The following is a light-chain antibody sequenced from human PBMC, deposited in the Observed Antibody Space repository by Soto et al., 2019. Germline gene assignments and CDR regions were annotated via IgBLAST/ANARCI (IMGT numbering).Light chain of an antibody. CDR3: HHYNHWPRT. V-gene: IGKV3-15*01. J-gene: IGKJ1*01. CDR2: GAS. CDR1: QNVNSN. Sequence: EIGMTQSRASLSVSPGERAALSCRASQNVNSNLAWYQQKPGQAPRFLIYGASTRATGIPARFSGSGSGTEFTLTISSLQSEDFAVYYCHHYNHWPRTFGQGTKVDIK.